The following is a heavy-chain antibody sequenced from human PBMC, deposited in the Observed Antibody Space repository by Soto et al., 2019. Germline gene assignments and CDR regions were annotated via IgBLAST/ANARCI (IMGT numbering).Heavy chain of an antibody. V-gene: IGHV3-23*01. CDR2: ISGSDGKT. Sequence: EVQLLESGGGLVQPGGSLRLSCAASGFSFSSYAMSWLRQAPGKGLEWVSTISGSDGKTFYADSVKGRFSISRDTSDNMLYLHMNSLREDDMAVYYCARWSYLDYWGQGARVTVSS. CDR3: ARWSYLDY. D-gene: IGHD2-15*01. J-gene: IGHJ4*02. CDR1: GFSFSSYA.